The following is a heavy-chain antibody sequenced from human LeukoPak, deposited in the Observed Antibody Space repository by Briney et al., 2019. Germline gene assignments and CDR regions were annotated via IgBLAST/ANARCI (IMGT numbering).Heavy chain of an antibody. CDR1: GYSISSGYQ. V-gene: IGHV4-38-2*02. D-gene: IGHD2-2*01. CDR2: IYHSGSA. CDR3: ARDPRWLTPDCTSTSCYEDYFDP. J-gene: IGHJ5*02. Sequence: PSETLSLTCAVSGYSISSGYQWAWIRQSPGKGLECIGSIYHSGSAHYNPSLKSRVTILVETSKNQFSLKLYSVTAADTAVYYCARDPRWLTPDCTSTSCYEDYFDPWGQGTLVTVSS.